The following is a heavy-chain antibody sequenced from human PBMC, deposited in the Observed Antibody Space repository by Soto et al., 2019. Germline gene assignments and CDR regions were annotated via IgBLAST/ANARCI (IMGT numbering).Heavy chain of an antibody. CDR3: ARVGAGITIFGVAFYYFDY. CDR1: GGSISSYY. V-gene: IGHV4-59*01. CDR2: IYYSGST. D-gene: IGHD3-3*01. Sequence: SETLSLTCTVSGGSISSYYWSWIRQPPGKGLEWIGYIYYSGSTNYNPSLKSRVTISVDTSKNQFSLKLSSVTAADTAVYYCARVGAGITIFGVAFYYFDYWGQGTLVTVSS. J-gene: IGHJ4*02.